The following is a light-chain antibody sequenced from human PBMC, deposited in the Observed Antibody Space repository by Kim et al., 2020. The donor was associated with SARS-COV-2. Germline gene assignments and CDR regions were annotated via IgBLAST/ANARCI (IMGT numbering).Light chain of an antibody. Sequence: SPGERATLSCRASQSVSSTYLAWYQQKPGQAPRLLIYGASSRATGIPDRFSGSGSGTDFTLTISRLEPDDFAVYYCQQYGSSPRSFGPGTKVDIK. J-gene: IGKJ3*01. V-gene: IGKV3-20*01. CDR1: QSVSSTY. CDR2: GAS. CDR3: QQYGSSPRS.